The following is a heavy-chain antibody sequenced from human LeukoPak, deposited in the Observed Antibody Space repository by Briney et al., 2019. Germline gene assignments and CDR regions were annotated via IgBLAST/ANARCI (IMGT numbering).Heavy chain of an antibody. D-gene: IGHD1-26*01. CDR1: GFTFSSYD. CDR2: ISSSGSTI. CDR3: ARVGGSYYRPFDY. J-gene: IGHJ4*02. V-gene: IGHV3-48*03. Sequence: GGSLRLSCTASGFTFSSYDMHWVRQAPGKGLEWVSYISSSGSTIYYADSVKGRFTISRDNAKNSLYLQMNSLRAEDTAVYYCARVGGSYYRPFDYWGQGTLVTVSS.